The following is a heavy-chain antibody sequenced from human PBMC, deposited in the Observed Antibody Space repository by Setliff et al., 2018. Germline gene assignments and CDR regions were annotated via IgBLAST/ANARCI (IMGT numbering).Heavy chain of an antibody. CDR3: ARERRFCIGSGCYSGNYYYYMDV. CDR2: INHSGNT. V-gene: IGHV4-34*01. J-gene: IGHJ6*03. CDR1: GESFSGFH. Sequence: SETLSLTCGVFGESFSGFHWSWIRQPPGKGLEWIGEINHSGNTNYNPSLKSRVTISLDTSENEFSLKLSPVTAADTAVYYCARERRFCIGSGCYSGNYYYYMDVWGKGATVTVSS. D-gene: IGHD2-15*01.